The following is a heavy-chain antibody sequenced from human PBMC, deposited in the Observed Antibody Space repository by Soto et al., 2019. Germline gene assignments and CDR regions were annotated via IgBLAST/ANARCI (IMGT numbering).Heavy chain of an antibody. CDR2: ISGSAGGGT. CDR3: AKEAGGRPYSSSSFDY. V-gene: IGHV3-23*01. CDR1: GFTFSDYA. D-gene: IGHD6-6*01. J-gene: IGHJ4*02. Sequence: AGGSLRLSCAASGFTFSDYAMSWVRQAPMEGLEWVSSISGSAGGGTYYADSVKGRFTISRDNSKNMLYLQMNSLRVEDTAVYYCAKEAGGRPYSSSSFDYWGQGTLVTVSS.